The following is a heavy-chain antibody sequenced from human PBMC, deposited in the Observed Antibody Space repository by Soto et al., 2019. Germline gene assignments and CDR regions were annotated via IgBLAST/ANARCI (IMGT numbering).Heavy chain of an antibody. V-gene: IGHV5-51*01. D-gene: IGHD6-6*01. CDR2: IYPGDSDT. CDR1: GYSFTSYW. J-gene: IGHJ6*02. Sequence: GESLKISCKGSGYSFTSYWIGWVRRMPGKGLEWMGIIYPGDSDTRYSPSFQGQVTISADKSISTAYLQWSSLKASDTAMYYCASSYSSSSTLYGMDVWGQGXTVTVYS. CDR3: ASSYSSSSTLYGMDV.